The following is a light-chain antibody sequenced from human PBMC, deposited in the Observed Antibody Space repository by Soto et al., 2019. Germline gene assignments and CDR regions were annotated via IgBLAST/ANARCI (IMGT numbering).Light chain of an antibody. Sequence: DIQMTQSPSTLSASVGDRVTITCRASQSISTWLAWYQQKPGKAPKLLIYKASSLESGAPSRFSGSGSGTDFTLIIGSLRLKNFATNYSHQYNGYSWPFGQGTKVKSN. CDR1: QSISTW. V-gene: IGKV1-5*03. CDR2: KAS. CDR3: HQYNGYSWP. J-gene: IGKJ1*01.